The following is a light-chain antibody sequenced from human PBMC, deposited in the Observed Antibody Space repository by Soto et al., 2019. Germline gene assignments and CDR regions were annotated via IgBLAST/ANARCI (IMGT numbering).Light chain of an antibody. CDR1: FNDVGGYNY. CDR2: EVY. V-gene: IGLV2-8*01. Sequence: QSALTQPPSASGSPGQSVTISCTGTFNDVGGYNYVSWYQQHPGKAPKVIIYEVYKRPSGVPERFSGSKSGKTASLTVLGLQADDEADYYCSSYVGNNNLVFGGGTKLTVL. CDR3: SSYVGNNNLV. J-gene: IGLJ3*02.